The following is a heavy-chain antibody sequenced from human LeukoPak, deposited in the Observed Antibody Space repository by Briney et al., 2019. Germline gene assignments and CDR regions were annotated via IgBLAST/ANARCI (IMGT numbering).Heavy chain of an antibody. Sequence: GRSLRLSCTASGFTFGDYAMTWVRQAPGKGLEWVGFIRSRAYGGTTECAASVKGRFTISRDDSKSIAYLQMNSLKTGDTAVYYCTRAGRYCSGGSCYSFYWGQGTLVTVSS. D-gene: IGHD2-15*01. J-gene: IGHJ4*02. V-gene: IGHV3-49*04. CDR2: IRSRAYGGTT. CDR1: GFTFGDYA. CDR3: TRAGRYCSGGSCYSFY.